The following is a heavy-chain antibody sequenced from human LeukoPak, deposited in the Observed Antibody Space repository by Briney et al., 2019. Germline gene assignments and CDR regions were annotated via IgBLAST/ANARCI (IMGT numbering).Heavy chain of an antibody. Sequence: SETLSLTCTASVASLAGYYWSWIRQPAGKGLEWIGRIYISDNARYNPSLKSRVTMSIDTSKKQFSLFLRSVTAADTAVYYCARDRDIAADGMEGGDAFDIWGPGTLVTVSP. J-gene: IGHJ3*02. CDR3: ARDRDIAADGMEGGDAFDI. CDR1: VASLAGYY. D-gene: IGHD6-13*01. CDR2: IYISDNA. V-gene: IGHV4-4*07.